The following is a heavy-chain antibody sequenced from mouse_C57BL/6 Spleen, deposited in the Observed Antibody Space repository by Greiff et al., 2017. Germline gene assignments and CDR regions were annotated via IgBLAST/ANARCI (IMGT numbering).Heavy chain of an antibody. CDR3: LIYYGNYYNYFDD. D-gene: IGHD2-1*01. Sequence: VQLQESGAELVRPGASVKLSCTASGFNIKDYYMHWVKQRPEQGLEWIGRIDPEDGGTEYAPKFQGKATLTADKSSNTAYLQLSSLTSEDSAVYYRLIYYGNYYNYFDDWGQGTTLTVSS. J-gene: IGHJ2*01. CDR1: GFNIKDYY. CDR2: IDPEDGGT. V-gene: IGHV14-1*01.